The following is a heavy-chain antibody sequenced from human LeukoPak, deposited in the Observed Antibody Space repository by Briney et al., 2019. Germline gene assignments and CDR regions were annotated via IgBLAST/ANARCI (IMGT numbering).Heavy chain of an antibody. D-gene: IGHD4-17*01. Sequence: SETLSLTCTVSGGSISSSSYYWGWIRQPPGEGLEWIGNTFYSGSTYYNPSLESRVTISVDTSKNQFSLRLSSVTAADTAVYYCARQETTVTYWGWFDPWGQGTLVTVSS. CDR3: ARQETTVTYWGWFDP. CDR2: TFYSGST. V-gene: IGHV4-39*01. CDR1: GGSISSSSYY. J-gene: IGHJ5*02.